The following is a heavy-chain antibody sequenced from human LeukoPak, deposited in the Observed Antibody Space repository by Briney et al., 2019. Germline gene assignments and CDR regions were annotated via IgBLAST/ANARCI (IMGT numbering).Heavy chain of an antibody. CDR2: INHSGST. Sequence: SETLSLTCAVYGGSFSGYYWSWIRQPPGKGLEWIGEINHSGSTNYNPSLKSRVTISVDTSKNQFSLKLSSVTAADTAVYYCARGHSIAAAGPPGTYFFDYWGQGTLVTVSS. CDR1: GGSFSGYY. D-gene: IGHD6-13*01. J-gene: IGHJ4*02. V-gene: IGHV4-34*01. CDR3: ARGHSIAAAGPPGTYFFDY.